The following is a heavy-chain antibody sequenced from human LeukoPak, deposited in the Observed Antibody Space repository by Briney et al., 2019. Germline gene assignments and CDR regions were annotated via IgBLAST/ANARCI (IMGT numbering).Heavy chain of an antibody. D-gene: IGHD3-22*01. V-gene: IGHV3-9*01. J-gene: IGHJ4*02. Sequence: PGRSLRLSCAASGFTFDDYAMHWVRQAPGKGLEWVSGISWNSGSIGYADSVKGRFTISRDNAKNSLYLQMNSLRAEDTALYYCAKAGGVVTEAYFDYWGQGTLVTVSS. CDR3: AKAGGVVTEAYFDY. CDR1: GFTFDDYA. CDR2: ISWNSGSI.